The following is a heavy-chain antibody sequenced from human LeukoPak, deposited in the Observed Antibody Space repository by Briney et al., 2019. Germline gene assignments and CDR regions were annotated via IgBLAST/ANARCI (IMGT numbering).Heavy chain of an antibody. V-gene: IGHV4-34*01. CDR2: VSHSGST. J-gene: IGHJ3*01. D-gene: IGHD3-3*01. CDR1: GGSVRGYY. Sequence: SETLTLTCGVSGGSVRGYYWNWVRQAPGKGLEWIGEVSHSGSTNYSPPLQGRVTISVDVSMSQISLRLTSTTAADTAVFYCARGRTIWKAFDLWGEGTMV. CDR3: ARGRTIWKAFDL.